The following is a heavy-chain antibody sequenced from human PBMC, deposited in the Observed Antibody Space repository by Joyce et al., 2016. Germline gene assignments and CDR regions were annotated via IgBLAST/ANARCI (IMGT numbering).Heavy chain of an antibody. CDR1: GGNFRSYA. Sequence: QVHLVQSGAEVTRHGSSVKLSCKTSGGNFRSYALNWVRQAPGQGLEWMGGIIPLFGAPSYAQKFQGRITLTADDSTTTVYMQLGSLTSADTAVYYCARDQVRGSIDSAFEYWGQGALVTVSS. CDR2: IIPLFGAP. V-gene: IGHV1-69*01. J-gene: IGHJ4*02. CDR3: ARDQVRGSIDSAFEY. D-gene: IGHD3-10*01.